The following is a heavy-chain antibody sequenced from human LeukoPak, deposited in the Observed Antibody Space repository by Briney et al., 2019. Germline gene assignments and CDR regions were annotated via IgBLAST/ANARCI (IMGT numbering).Heavy chain of an antibody. CDR2: IRYDATHI. V-gene: IGHV3-30*02. CDR1: GFSFSTYG. Sequence: GGSLRLSCAASGFSFSTYGMHWLRQAPGKGLEWVAFIRYDATHIPYADSVKGRFTISRDNSKNTPYLQMDSLRAEDTAVYYCSTEEQSSGSLFDYWGQGTLVTVSS. D-gene: IGHD3-22*01. J-gene: IGHJ4*02. CDR3: STEEQSSGSLFDY.